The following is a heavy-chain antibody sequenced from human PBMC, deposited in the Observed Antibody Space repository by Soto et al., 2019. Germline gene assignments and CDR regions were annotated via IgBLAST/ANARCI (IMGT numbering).Heavy chain of an antibody. J-gene: IGHJ5*02. V-gene: IGHV2-5*02. D-gene: IGHD3-10*02. CDR1: GFSLSNNGEA. CDR3: ARYVATSTAGWFEP. CDR2: IYWDDDN. Sequence: QITLKESGPTLVKPTQTLTLTCTFSGFSLSNNGEAVGWFCQSPGKALEWLVLIYWDDDNRSNPTLRTRLSTTKDTSKTQLVLTLTNMDPGDTATYYCARYVATSTAGWFEPWGQGIPVTVSS.